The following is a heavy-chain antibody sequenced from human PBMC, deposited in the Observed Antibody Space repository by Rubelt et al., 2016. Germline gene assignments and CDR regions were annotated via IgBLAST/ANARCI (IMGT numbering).Heavy chain of an antibody. J-gene: IGHJ4*02. CDR3: ARDLRGGGEQWLAYYFDY. CDR1: GGTFSSCA. Sequence: QVQLVQSGAEVKKPGSSVNVSCKASGGTFSSCAISWVRQAPGQGLEWMGGIIPIFGTANYAQKFQGRVTITADESTSTAYMEVSSLRSENTAMYYCARDLRGGGEQWLAYYFDYWGQGTLVTVSS. V-gene: IGHV1-69*01. D-gene: IGHD6-19*01. CDR2: IIPIFGTA.